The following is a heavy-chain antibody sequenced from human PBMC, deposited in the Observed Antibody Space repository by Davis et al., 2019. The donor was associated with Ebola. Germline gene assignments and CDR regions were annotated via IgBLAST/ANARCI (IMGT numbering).Heavy chain of an antibody. CDR2: IYPGDSDT. D-gene: IGHD4-17*01. Sequence: PGGSLRLSCKGSGYSFTSYWIGWVRQMPGKGLEWMGIIYPGDSDTRYSPSFQGQVTISADKSISTAYLQWSSLKASDTAMYYCARATVTTFPDYWGQGTLVTVSS. CDR3: ARATVTTFPDY. J-gene: IGHJ4*02. V-gene: IGHV5-51*01. CDR1: GYSFTSYW.